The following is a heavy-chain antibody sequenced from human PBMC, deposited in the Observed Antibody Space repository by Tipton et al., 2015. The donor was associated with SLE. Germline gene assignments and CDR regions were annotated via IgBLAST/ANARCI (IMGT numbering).Heavy chain of an antibody. CDR3: AREGYSYGYYYYYMDV. D-gene: IGHD5-18*01. CDR2: ISWNSGSI. V-gene: IGHV3-9*01. J-gene: IGHJ6*03. CDR1: GFTFDDYA. Sequence: SLRLSCAASGFTFDDYAMHWVRQAPGKGLEWVSGISWNSGSIGYADSVKGRFTISRDNAKNSLYLQMNSLRAEDTAVYYCAREGYSYGYYYYYMDVWGKGTTVTVSS.